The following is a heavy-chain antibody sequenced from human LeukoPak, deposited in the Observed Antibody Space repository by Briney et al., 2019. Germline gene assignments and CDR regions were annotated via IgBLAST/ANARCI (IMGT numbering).Heavy chain of an antibody. Sequence: SVKVSCKASGGTFSSYAISWVRQAPGQGLEWMGGIIPIFGTANYAQKFRGRVTITADKSTSTAYMELSSLRSEDTAVYYCALSIFGVVNNYWGQGTLVTVSS. V-gene: IGHV1-69*06. D-gene: IGHD3-3*01. CDR2: IIPIFGTA. CDR1: GGTFSSYA. CDR3: ALSIFGVVNNY. J-gene: IGHJ4*02.